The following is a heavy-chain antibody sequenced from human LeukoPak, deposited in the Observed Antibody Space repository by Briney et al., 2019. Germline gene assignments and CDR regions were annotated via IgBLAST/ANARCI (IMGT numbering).Heavy chain of an antibody. CDR2: IHHSGST. D-gene: IGHD1-26*01. CDR1: GGSISSRNW. Sequence: PSGTLSLTCAVSGGSISSRNWWSWVRQPPGKGLEWIAEIHHSGSTNYNPSLKSRVTISVDKSKNQFSLKLSSVTAADTAVYYCARVPSGSYSYFDSWGQGTLVTVSS. J-gene: IGHJ4*02. V-gene: IGHV4-4*02. CDR3: ARVPSGSYSYFDS.